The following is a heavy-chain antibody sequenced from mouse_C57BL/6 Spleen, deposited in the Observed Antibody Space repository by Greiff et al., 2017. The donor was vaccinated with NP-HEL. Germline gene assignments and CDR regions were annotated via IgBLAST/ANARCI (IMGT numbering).Heavy chain of an antibody. D-gene: IGHD1-1*01. CDR3: ARYSYYSSSYDWYFDV. CDR2: INPNNGGT. J-gene: IGHJ1*03. CDR1: GYTFTDYN. V-gene: IGHV1-22*01. Sequence: VQLQQSGPELVKPGASVKMSCKASGYTFTDYNMHWVKQSHGKSLEWIGYINPNNGGTSYNQKFKGKATLTVNKSSSTAYLEIRSLTSEDSAVYYCARYSYYSSSYDWYFDVWGTGTTVTVSS.